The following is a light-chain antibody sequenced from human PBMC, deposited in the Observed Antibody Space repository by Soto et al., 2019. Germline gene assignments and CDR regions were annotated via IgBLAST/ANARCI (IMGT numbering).Light chain of an antibody. Sequence: DIQMTQSPSSLSAPVGDRVTITCRASQSISSYLNWYQQKPGKAPNLLIYAASSLQSGVPSRFSGSGSGTDLTLTISSLQPEDFATYYCQQTYSTLLTFGPGTKVDIK. V-gene: IGKV1-39*01. J-gene: IGKJ3*01. CDR3: QQTYSTLLT. CDR2: AAS. CDR1: QSISSY.